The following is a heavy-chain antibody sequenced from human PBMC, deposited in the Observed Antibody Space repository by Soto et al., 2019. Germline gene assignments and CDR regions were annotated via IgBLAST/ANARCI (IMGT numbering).Heavy chain of an antibody. CDR2: IIPMFDTS. D-gene: IGHD6-13*01. J-gene: IGHJ4*02. Sequence: SVKVSCKVSGGTFNFYAINWVRQAPGQGLEWMGGIIPMFDTSNYAQRFRGRVTITADESTNTAYLELRSLRSEDTAIYYCARQASYSSSLPLDYWGQGTPVTVSS. CDR1: GGTFNFYA. CDR3: ARQASYSSSLPLDY. V-gene: IGHV1-69*13.